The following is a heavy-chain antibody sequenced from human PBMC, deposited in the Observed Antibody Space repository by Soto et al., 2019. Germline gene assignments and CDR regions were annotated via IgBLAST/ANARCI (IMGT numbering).Heavy chain of an antibody. Sequence: SETLSLTCTVSGGSISSYYWSWIRQPPGKGLAWIGYIYYSGSTNYNPSLKSRVTISVDTSKNQFSLKLSSVTAADTAVYYCARNGLGYCSSTSCSARFWSGYYNYYYGMDVWGQGTTVTVS. CDR1: GGSISSYY. CDR2: IYYSGST. CDR3: ARNGLGYCSSTSCSARFWSGYYNYYYGMDV. V-gene: IGHV4-59*01. J-gene: IGHJ6*02. D-gene: IGHD2-2*01.